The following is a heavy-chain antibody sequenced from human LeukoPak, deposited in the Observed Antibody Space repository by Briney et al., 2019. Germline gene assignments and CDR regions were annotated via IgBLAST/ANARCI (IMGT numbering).Heavy chain of an antibody. CDR2: INHSGST. J-gene: IGHJ3*02. CDR1: GGSFSGYY. V-gene: IGHV4-34*01. Sequence: SETLSLTCAVYGGSFSGYYWSWIRQPPGKGLEWIGEINHSGSTNYNPSLKSRVTISVDTSKNQFSLKLSSVTAADTAVYYCARGGKITRVKAFDIWGQGTMVTVSS. CDR3: ARGGKITRVKAFDI. D-gene: IGHD1-1*01.